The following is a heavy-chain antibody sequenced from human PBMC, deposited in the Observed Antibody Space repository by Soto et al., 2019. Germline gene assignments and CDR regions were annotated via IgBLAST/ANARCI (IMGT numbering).Heavy chain of an antibody. D-gene: IGHD3-22*01. CDR1: GGSISSGGYY. Sequence: SETLSLTCTVSGGSISSGGYYWSWIRQHPGKGLEWIGYIYYSGSTYYNPSLKSRVTISVDTSKNQFSLKLSSVTAADTAVYYCARGPYYYDSSGYYPDVWGQGTTVTVSS. J-gene: IGHJ6*02. CDR2: IYYSGST. CDR3: ARGPYYYDSSGYYPDV. V-gene: IGHV4-31*03.